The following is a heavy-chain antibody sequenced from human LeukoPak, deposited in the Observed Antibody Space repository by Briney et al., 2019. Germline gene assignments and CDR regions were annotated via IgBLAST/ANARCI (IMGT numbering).Heavy chain of an antibody. D-gene: IGHD1-1*01. CDR1: GFTFSSYA. CDR3: AKDPYIWNDDGYYFDY. CDR2: ISGSGGST. Sequence: GGSLRLSCAASGFTFSSYAMSWVRQAPGKGLEWVSAISGSGGSTYYADSVKGRFTISRDNSKNTLYLQMNSLRAEDTAVYYCAKDPYIWNDDGYYFDYWGQGTLVTVSS. J-gene: IGHJ4*02. V-gene: IGHV3-23*01.